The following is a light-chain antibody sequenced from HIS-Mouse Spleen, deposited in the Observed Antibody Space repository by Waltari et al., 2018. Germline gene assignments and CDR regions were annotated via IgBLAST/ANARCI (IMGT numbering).Light chain of an antibody. J-gene: IGLJ3*02. CDR1: SPNIGSNY. Sequence: QSVLTQPPSASVTPGQRVTNSCSGSSPNIGSNYVYWYQQPPGAAPTLLIYRNNQRPSGVPDRFSGSKSGTSASLAISGLRSEDEADYYCAAWDDSLSGPVFGGGTKLTVL. V-gene: IGLV1-47*01. CDR2: RNN. CDR3: AAWDDSLSGPV.